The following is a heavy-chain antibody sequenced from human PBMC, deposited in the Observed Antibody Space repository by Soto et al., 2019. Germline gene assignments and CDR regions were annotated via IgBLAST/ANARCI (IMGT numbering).Heavy chain of an antibody. J-gene: IGHJ4*02. D-gene: IGHD6-13*01. CDR1: GGSISSYY. V-gene: IGHV4-59*01. Sequence: QVQLQESGPGLVKPSETLSLTCTVSGGSISSYYWSWIRQPPGKGLEWIGYIYYSGSTNYNPSLKSRVTISVDTSKNQFSLKLSSVTAADTAVYYCARWDSSFDYWGQGTLVTVSS. CDR2: IYYSGST. CDR3: ARWDSSFDY.